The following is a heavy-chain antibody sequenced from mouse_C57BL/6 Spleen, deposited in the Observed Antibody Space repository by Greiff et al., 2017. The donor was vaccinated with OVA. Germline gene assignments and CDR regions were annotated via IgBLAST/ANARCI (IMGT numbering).Heavy chain of an antibody. V-gene: IGHV1-52*01. D-gene: IGHD1-1*01. CDR2: IDPSDSET. CDR1: GYTFTSYW. Sequence: VQLQQPGAELVRPGSSVKLSCKASGYTFTSYWMHWVKQRPIQGLEWIGNIDPSDSETHYNQKFKDKATLTVDKSSSTAYMQLSSLTSEDSAVYYCARGDGSDWYFDVWGTGTTVTVSS. CDR3: ARGDGSDWYFDV. J-gene: IGHJ1*03.